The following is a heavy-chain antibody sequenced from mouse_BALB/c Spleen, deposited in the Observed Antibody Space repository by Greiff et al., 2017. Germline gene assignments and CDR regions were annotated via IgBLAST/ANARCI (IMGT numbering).Heavy chain of an antibody. CDR1: GFTFSSFG. D-gene: IGHD4-1*01. V-gene: IGHV5-17*02. CDR3: AREELRGGFAY. J-gene: IGHJ3*01. Sequence: EVQGVESGGGLVQPGGSRKLSCAASGFTFSSFGMHWVRQAPEKGLEWVAYISSGSSTIYYADTVKGRFTISRDNPKNTLFLQMTSLRSEDTAMYYCAREELRGGFAYWGQGTLVTVSA. CDR2: ISSGSSTI.